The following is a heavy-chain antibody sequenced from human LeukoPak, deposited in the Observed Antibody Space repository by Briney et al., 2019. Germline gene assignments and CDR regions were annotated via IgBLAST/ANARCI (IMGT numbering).Heavy chain of an antibody. V-gene: IGHV4-4*07. Sequence: PSETLSLTCTVSGGSISSYYWSWIRQPAGKGLEWIGRIYTSGSTNYNPSLKSRVTMSVDTSKTHFSLKLSSVTAADTAVYYCARDCDILTGSGEWFDPWGQGTLVTVSS. J-gene: IGHJ5*02. CDR1: GGSISSYY. CDR2: IYTSGST. CDR3: ARDCDILTGSGEWFDP. D-gene: IGHD3-9*01.